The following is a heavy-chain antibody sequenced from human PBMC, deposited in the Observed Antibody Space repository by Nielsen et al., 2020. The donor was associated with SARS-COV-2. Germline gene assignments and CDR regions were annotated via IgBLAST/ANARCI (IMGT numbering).Heavy chain of an antibody. CDR2: IYYSGST. CDR1: GASISSLSLY. Sequence: SETLSLTCTVSGASISSLSLYWGWIRQPPGKGLEWIGYIYYSGSTNYNPSLKSRVTISVDTSKNQFSLKLSSVTAADTAVYYCARTPSSGWPYYYYYMDVWGKGTTVTVSS. V-gene: IGHV4-61*01. D-gene: IGHD6-19*01. J-gene: IGHJ6*03. CDR3: ARTPSSGWPYYYYYMDV.